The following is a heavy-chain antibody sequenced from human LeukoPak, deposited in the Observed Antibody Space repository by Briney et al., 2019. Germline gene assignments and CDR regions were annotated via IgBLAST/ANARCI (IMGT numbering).Heavy chain of an antibody. CDR3: ARQGGGYDFWSGYYPPDY. Sequence: SETLSLTCTVSGGSISSGDYYWSWIRQPPGKGLEWIGYIYYSGSTYYNPSLKSRVTISVDTSKNQFSLKLSSVTAADTAVYYCARQGGGYDFWSGYYPPDYWGQGTLVTVSS. V-gene: IGHV4-30-4*01. CDR1: GGSISSGDYY. D-gene: IGHD3-3*01. J-gene: IGHJ4*02. CDR2: IYYSGST.